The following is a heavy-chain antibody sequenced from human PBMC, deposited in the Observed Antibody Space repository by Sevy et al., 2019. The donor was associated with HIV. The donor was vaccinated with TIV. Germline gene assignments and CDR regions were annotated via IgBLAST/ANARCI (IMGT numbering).Heavy chain of an antibody. J-gene: IGHJ1*01. V-gene: IGHV6-1*01. Sequence: KQSQTLSLTCAISGVSVTSTSTSWNWIRQSPSRGLEWLGRTYYRTKWYDDYAVSVKSRMTVNADTSKNQFSLQLTSVTPADTAVYYCARGGAGNTVSLFQQWGQGTLVTVSS. CDR3: ARGGAGNTVSLFQQ. D-gene: IGHD1-26*01. CDR1: GVSVTSTSTS. CDR2: TYYRTKWYD.